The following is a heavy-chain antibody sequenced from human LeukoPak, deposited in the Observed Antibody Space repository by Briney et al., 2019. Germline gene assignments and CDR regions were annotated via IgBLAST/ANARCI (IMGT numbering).Heavy chain of an antibody. D-gene: IGHD2/OR15-2a*01. CDR2: IWYDGSNK. V-gene: IGHV3-33*01. CDR1: GFTFSSYG. CDR3: AREGPRGNSQFDY. J-gene: IGHJ4*02. Sequence: GGSLRLSCAASGFTFSSYGMHWVRQAPGKGLEWVALIWYDGSNKYYADSVKGRLTISRDNSKNTLYLQMNSLRAEDAAVYYCAREGPRGNSQFDYWGQGTLVTVSS.